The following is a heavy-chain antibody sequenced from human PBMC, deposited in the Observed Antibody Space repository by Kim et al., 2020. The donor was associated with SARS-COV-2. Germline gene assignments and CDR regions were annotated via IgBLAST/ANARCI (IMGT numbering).Heavy chain of an antibody. CDR2: IYTSGST. CDR3: ARDRLRGSIAAAGPPYYYYYGMDV. CDR1: GGSISSGSYY. D-gene: IGHD6-13*01. V-gene: IGHV4-61*02. Sequence: TLSLTCTVSGGSISSGSYYWSWIRQPAGKGLEWIGRIYTSGSTNYNPSLKSRVTISVDTSKNQFSLKLSSVTAADTAVYYCARDRLRGSIAAAGPPYYYYYGMDVWGQGTTVTVSS. J-gene: IGHJ6*02.